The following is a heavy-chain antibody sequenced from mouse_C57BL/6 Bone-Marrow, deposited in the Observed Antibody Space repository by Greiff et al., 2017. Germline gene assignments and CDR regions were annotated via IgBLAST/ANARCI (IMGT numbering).Heavy chain of an antibody. D-gene: IGHD2-3*01. J-gene: IGHJ3*01. CDR2: IDPETVGP. CDR3: TGDGYYWCAY. V-gene: IGHV1-15*01. Sequence: QVQLQQSGAALVRPGASVTLSCTASGYTFTDYEMHWVTQTPLHGLYWIGAIDPETVGPAYTPKFKGKAILTADKSSSTDYMELRSLTSEDSAVYYCTGDGYYWCAYWGQGTLGTVSA. CDR1: GYTFTDYE.